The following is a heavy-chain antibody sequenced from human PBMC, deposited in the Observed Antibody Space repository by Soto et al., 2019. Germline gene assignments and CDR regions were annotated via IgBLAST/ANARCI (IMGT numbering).Heavy chain of an antibody. Sequence: GGSLRLSCAASGFTFSSYSMNWVRQAPGKGLEWVSSISSSSSYIYYADSVKGRFTISRDNSKNTLYLQMNSLRAEDTAVYYCAKDQATYYDFWSGYYGPLFDYWGQGTLVTVSS. CDR1: GFTFSSYS. CDR3: AKDQATYYDFWSGYYGPLFDY. CDR2: ISSSSSYI. D-gene: IGHD3-3*01. V-gene: IGHV3-21*04. J-gene: IGHJ4*02.